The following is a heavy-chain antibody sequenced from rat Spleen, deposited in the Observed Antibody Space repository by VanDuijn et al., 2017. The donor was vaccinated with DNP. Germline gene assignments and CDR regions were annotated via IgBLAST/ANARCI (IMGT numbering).Heavy chain of an antibody. CDR1: GFTFSNYY. D-gene: IGHD1-3*01. J-gene: IGHJ4*01. CDR2: IWNTGGT. CDR3: ASTLVNYGTYGYYAMDA. Sequence: VQLVESGGGLVQPGKSLKLSCVASGFTFSNYYMAWVRQPPGKGLEWMGIIWNTGGTRYNSALKSRLTIIKDTSKSQVFLKMNSLQTEDTATYYCASTLVNYGTYGYYAMDAWGQGTSVTVSS. V-gene: IGHV2-41*01.